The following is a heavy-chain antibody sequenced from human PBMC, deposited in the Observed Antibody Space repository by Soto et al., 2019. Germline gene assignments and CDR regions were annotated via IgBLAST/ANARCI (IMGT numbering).Heavy chain of an antibody. CDR2: INPNSGGT. J-gene: IGHJ6*02. D-gene: IGHD6-13*01. Sequence: SVKVSCKASGYTFTGYYMHWVRQAPGQGLEWMGWINPNSGGTNYAQKFQGWVTMTRDTSISTAYMELSRLRSDDTDVYYCARDLGSRSWPYYYGMDVWGQGSTVTVSS. CDR1: GYTFTGYY. CDR3: ARDLGSRSWPYYYGMDV. V-gene: IGHV1-2*04.